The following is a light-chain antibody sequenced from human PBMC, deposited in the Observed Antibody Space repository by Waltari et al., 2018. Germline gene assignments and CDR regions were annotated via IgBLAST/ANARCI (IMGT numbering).Light chain of an antibody. J-gene: IGLJ3*02. CDR3: CSYAGSSTWV. CDR2: EVN. V-gene: IGLV2-23*02. Sequence: QSALTQPVPVSGSPGQSITIPCPGTSNDVGTFKFFSWYQQHPGKAPKVIIFEVNERPSGVSNRFSGSKSGNTASLTISGLQPEDEADYYCCSYAGSSTWVFGGGTKLTVL. CDR1: SNDVGTFKF.